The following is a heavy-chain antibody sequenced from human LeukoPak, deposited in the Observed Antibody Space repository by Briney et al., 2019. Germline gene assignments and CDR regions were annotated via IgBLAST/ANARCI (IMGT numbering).Heavy chain of an antibody. D-gene: IGHD5-18*01. Sequence: GGSLRLSCAASGFAFSTYWMNWVRQAPGKGLEWVANIKPDGSEKFYVDSVKGRFTISRDNAKNSLYLQMNSLRAEDTAVYYCARARSSYGYGDAFDIWGQGTMVTVSS. CDR2: IKPDGSEK. V-gene: IGHV3-7*01. CDR1: GFAFSTYW. CDR3: ARARSSYGYGDAFDI. J-gene: IGHJ3*02.